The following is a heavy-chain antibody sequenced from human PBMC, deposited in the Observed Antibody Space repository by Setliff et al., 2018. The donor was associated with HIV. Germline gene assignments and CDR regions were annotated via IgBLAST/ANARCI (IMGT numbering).Heavy chain of an antibody. D-gene: IGHD5-18*01. Sequence: PGESLRLSCAASGFTFSSYRMNWVRQAPGKGLEWVSSISSGSSYIYYADSLKGRFIISRDNAKNSLYLQMNSLRAEDTAVYYCARESTAMGLDNWGPGTLVTVSA. CDR3: ARESTAMGLDN. CDR2: ISSGSSYI. V-gene: IGHV3-21*06. CDR1: GFTFSSYR. J-gene: IGHJ4*02.